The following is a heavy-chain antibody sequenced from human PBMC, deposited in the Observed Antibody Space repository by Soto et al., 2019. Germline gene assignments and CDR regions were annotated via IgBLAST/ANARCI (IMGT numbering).Heavy chain of an antibody. CDR2: IYYSRST. Sequence: PSETLSITCTVSGGSISSGGYYWSWIRQHPGKGLEWIGYIYYSRSTYYNPSLKSRVTISVDTSNNQFSLKLSSVTAADTAVYYCARDRSFLEWDYYFDYWGQGTLVTVSS. J-gene: IGHJ4*02. V-gene: IGHV4-31*03. CDR3: ARDRSFLEWDYYFDY. CDR1: GGSISSGGYY. D-gene: IGHD3-3*01.